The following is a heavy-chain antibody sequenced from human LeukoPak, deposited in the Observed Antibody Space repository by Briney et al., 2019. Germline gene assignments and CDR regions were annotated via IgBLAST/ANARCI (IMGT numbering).Heavy chain of an antibody. J-gene: IGHJ4*02. Sequence: GASVKVSCKASGYTFTGYYMHWVRQAPGQGREWMGRINPYSGGTNYAQKFQGRVTMTRDTSISTAYMELSRLRSDDTAVYYCARDPRYGDYAGWGQGTLVTVSS. V-gene: IGHV1-2*06. CDR2: INPYSGGT. D-gene: IGHD4-17*01. CDR1: GYTFTGYY. CDR3: ARDPRYGDYAG.